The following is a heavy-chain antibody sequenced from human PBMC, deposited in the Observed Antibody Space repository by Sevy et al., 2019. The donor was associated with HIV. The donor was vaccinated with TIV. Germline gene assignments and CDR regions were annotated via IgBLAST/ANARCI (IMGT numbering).Heavy chain of an antibody. CDR3: ARGIIAAAGSRWFDS. Sequence: WETLSLTCTVSGGSISSYYWSWIRQPAGKALEWIGRIYTSGSTNYNPSLKSRVTMSVDTSKNQFSLKLSSVTAADTAVYYCARGIIAAAGSRWFDSWGQGTLVTVSS. J-gene: IGHJ5*01. D-gene: IGHD6-13*01. CDR2: IYTSGST. CDR1: GGSISSYY. V-gene: IGHV4-4*07.